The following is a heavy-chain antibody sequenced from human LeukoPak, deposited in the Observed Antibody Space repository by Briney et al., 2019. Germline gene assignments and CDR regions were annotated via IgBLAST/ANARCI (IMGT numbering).Heavy chain of an antibody. CDR2: IIPIFGTA. J-gene: IGHJ6*03. V-gene: IGHV1-69*13. Sequence: VASVKVSCKASGGTFSSYAVTWVRQAPGQGLEWMAGIIPIFGTADYAQKFQGRVTIAEDESTSTAYMELSSLRSEDTAVYYCARAPYSSGGSTNYYYSYYMDVWGTGTTVTVSS. D-gene: IGHD6-19*01. CDR3: ARAPYSSGGSTNYYYSYYMDV. CDR1: GGTFSSYA.